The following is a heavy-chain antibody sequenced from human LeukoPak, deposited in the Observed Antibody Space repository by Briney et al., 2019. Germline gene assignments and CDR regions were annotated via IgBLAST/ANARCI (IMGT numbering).Heavy chain of an antibody. V-gene: IGHV3-21*01. J-gene: IGHJ4*02. Sequence: GGSLRLSCAASGFTFSSYWMNWVRQAPGKGLEWVSSIDPSSTYIYYADSVKGRFTISRDNAQNSLYLQMNSLRAEDTAVYYCTRGSYGDYEYWGQGTLVTVSS. CDR3: TRGSYGDYEY. CDR1: GFTFSSYW. CDR2: IDPSSTYI. D-gene: IGHD4-17*01.